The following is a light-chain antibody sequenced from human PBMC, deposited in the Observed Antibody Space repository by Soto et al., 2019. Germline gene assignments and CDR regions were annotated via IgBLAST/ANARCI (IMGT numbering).Light chain of an antibody. CDR1: QYVSNK. J-gene: IGKJ3*01. Sequence: EIVMTQSPATLSVSPGETATLSCRASQYVSNKVAWYQQKPGQAPSLLILGASTRATGVPARFSGSGSGTEFTLTISSLEPEDFAVYYCQQRSNWLFGPGTKVDIK. V-gene: IGKV3-15*01. CDR2: GAS. CDR3: QQRSNWL.